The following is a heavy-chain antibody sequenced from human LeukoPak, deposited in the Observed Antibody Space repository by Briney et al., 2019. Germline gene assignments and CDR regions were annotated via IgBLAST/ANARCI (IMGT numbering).Heavy chain of an antibody. CDR3: ATSIGVAVAFDF. CDR1: GFTFSSYS. V-gene: IGHV3-21*04. CDR2: IGSASSYV. D-gene: IGHD6-19*01. J-gene: IGHJ4*02. Sequence: GGSLRLSCTASGFTFSSYSLNWVRQAPGKGLEWVAFIGSASSYVFYADSVKGRFTISRDNAKNSLYLQMNSLKAEDTAIYYCATSIGVAVAFDFWGQGTLVTVSS.